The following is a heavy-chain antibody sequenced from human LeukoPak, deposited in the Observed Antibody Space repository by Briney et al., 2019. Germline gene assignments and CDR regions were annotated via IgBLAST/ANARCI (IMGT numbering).Heavy chain of an antibody. J-gene: IGHJ6*02. CDR1: GFTFDDYA. CDR3: AKGSTGYYYGMDV. CDR2: ISWNSGRI. Sequence: GRSLRLSRAASGFTFDDYAMHWVRQAPGKGLEWVPGISWNSGRIGYADSVKGRFTISRDNAKNSLYLQMNSLRAEDAALYYCAKGSTGYYYGMDVWGQGTTVTVSS. V-gene: IGHV3-9*01.